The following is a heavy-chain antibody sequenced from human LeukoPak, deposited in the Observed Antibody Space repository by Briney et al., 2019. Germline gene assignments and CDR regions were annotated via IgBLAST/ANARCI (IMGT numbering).Heavy chain of an antibody. D-gene: IGHD3-10*01. CDR1: GYTFTVYY. V-gene: IGHV1-2*02. CDR2: INPNSGGT. Sequence: ASVKVSCKASGYTFTVYYMHWVRQAPGQGREWMGWINPNSGGTNHAQKFQGRVTMTRDTSISTAYMELSRLRSDDTAVYYCARDGGFGELPDYWGQGTLVTVSS. J-gene: IGHJ4*02. CDR3: ARDGGFGELPDY.